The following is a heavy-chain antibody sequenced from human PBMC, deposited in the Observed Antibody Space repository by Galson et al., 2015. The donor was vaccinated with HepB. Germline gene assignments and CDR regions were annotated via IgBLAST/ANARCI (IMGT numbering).Heavy chain of an antibody. V-gene: IGHV5-10-1*01. CDR3: ARKGAYSSSWYVRDRKNWFDP. D-gene: IGHD6-13*01. Sequence: QSGAEVKKPGESLRISCKGSGYSFTSYWISWVRQMPGKGLEWMGRIDPSDSYTNYSPSFQGHVTISADKSISTAYLQWSSLKASDTAMYYCARKGAYSSSWYVRDRKNWFDPWGQGTLVTVSS. CDR1: GYSFTSYW. CDR2: IDPSDSYT. J-gene: IGHJ5*02.